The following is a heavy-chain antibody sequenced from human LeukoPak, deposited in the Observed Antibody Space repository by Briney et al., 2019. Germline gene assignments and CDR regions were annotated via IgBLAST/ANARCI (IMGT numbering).Heavy chain of an antibody. D-gene: IGHD3-22*01. CDR1: GGSISSYY. CDR3: ARVISSTGNGAFQH. Sequence: SETLSLTCTVSGGSISSYYWSWIRQPPGKGLEWIGYIYYSGSTNYNPSLKSRATISVDTSKNQFPLKVISVTAADTAVYYCARVISSTGNGAFQHGGQGTLVTVSP. V-gene: IGHV4-59*01. J-gene: IGHJ1*01. CDR2: IYYSGST.